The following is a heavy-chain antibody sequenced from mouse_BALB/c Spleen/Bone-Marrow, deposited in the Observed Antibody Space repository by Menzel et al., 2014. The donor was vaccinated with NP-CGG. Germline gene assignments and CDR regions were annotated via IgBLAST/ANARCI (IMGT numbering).Heavy chain of an antibody. CDR3: VRWGADFDY. CDR2: IDPSDSET. J-gene: IGHJ2*01. Sequence: VQLQQSGAELVRPGTPVKLSCKASGYTFTSYWMNWVKQRHGRGLGWIGRIDPSDSETRYNQKFKDKATLTVDKSSSTAYIQLSSLAAEDCAVYDCVRWGADFDYWGQGTTLTVSS. V-gene: IGHV1-61*01. CDR1: GYTFTSYW.